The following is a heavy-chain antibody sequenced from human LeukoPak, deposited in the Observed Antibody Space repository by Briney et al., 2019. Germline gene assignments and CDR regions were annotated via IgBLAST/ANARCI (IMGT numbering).Heavy chain of an antibody. Sequence: PSKTLSLTCTVSGGSISSYYWSWIRQPPGKGLEWIGYIYYSGSTNYNPSLKSRVTISVDTSKNQFSRKLSSVTAADTAVYYCARGDYGDFQWGQGTLVTVSS. J-gene: IGHJ4*02. V-gene: IGHV4-59*01. CDR1: GGSISSYY. D-gene: IGHD4-17*01. CDR2: IYYSGST. CDR3: ARGDYGDFQ.